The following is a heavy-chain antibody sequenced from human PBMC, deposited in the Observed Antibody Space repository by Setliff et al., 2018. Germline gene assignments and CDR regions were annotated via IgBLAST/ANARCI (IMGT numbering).Heavy chain of an antibody. V-gene: IGHV3-23*01. J-gene: IGHJ6*02. CDR2: ISGSGGST. Sequence: PGGSLRLSCAASGFTVSSNYMSWVRQAPGKGLEWVSAISGSGGSTYYADSVKGRFTISRDNSKNTLYLQMNSLRAEDTAVYYCAKVNNRFWSGYYPYYYGMDVWGQGTTVTVSS. CDR1: GFTVSSNY. D-gene: IGHD3-3*01. CDR3: AKVNNRFWSGYYPYYYGMDV.